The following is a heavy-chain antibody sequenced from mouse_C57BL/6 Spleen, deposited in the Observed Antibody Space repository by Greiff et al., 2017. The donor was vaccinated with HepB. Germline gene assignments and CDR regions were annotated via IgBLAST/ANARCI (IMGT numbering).Heavy chain of an antibody. Sequence: VQLQQSGPELVKPGASVKMSCKASRYTFTDYNMHWVKQSHGKSLEWIGYINPNNGGTSYNQKFKGKATLTVNKSSSTAYMELRSLTSEDSAVYYCAREKRENYYAMDYWGQGTSVTVSS. CDR2: INPNNGGT. CDR1: RYTFTDYN. V-gene: IGHV1-22*01. CDR3: AREKRENYYAMDY. J-gene: IGHJ4*01.